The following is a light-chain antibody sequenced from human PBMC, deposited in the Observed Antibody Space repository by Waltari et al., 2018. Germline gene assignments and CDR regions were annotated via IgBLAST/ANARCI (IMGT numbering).Light chain of an antibody. V-gene: IGLV2-11*01. J-gene: IGLJ1*01. Sequence: QSALTQPRSVSGSPGQSVTISCTGTSSDVGGYNYVSWYQQHPGKAPKLMIYDVTKRPSGVPDRFSGSKSGNPASLTISGLQAEDEADYYCCSYAGIFTLYVFGAGTKVTVL. CDR3: CSYAGIFTLYV. CDR2: DVT. CDR1: SSDVGGYNY.